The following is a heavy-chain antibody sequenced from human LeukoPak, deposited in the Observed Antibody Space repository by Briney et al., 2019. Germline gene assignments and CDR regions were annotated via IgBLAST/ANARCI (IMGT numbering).Heavy chain of an antibody. CDR1: GFTFSSYS. Sequence: PGGSLRLSCAASGFTFSSYSMNWVRQAPGKGLEWVSSISSSSSYIYYADSVKGRFTISRDNAKNSLYLQMNSLRAEDTAVYYCARECYDSGSPTYWGQGTLVTVSS. V-gene: IGHV3-21*01. CDR3: ARECYDSGSPTY. J-gene: IGHJ4*02. D-gene: IGHD3-10*01. CDR2: ISSSSSYI.